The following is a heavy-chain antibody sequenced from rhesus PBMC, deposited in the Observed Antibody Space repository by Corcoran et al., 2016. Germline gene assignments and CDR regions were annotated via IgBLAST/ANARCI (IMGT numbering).Heavy chain of an antibody. J-gene: IGHJ2*01. Sequence: QVQLQESGPGLVKPSETLYLTCAVSGGSISSNYWSWIRQAPGKGLEWIGRSYGSGGSTNYNPYLKSRVTISTDTSKNQFSLKLSSVTASDTAVYYCARAPTPYWYFDIWGPGTPITISS. CDR1: GGSISSNY. V-gene: IGHV4-160*01. CDR2: SYGSGGST. CDR3: ARAPTPYWYFDI.